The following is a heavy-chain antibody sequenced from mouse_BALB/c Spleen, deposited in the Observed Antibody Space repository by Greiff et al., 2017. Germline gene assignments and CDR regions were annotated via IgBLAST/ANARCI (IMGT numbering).Heavy chain of an antibody. CDR3: ARDDGNYDYYAMDY. CDR1: GFTFSSFG. CDR2: ISSGSSTI. J-gene: IGHJ4*01. D-gene: IGHD2-3*01. V-gene: IGHV5-17*02. Sequence: DVKLVESGGGLVQPGGSRKLSCAASGFTFSSFGMHWVRQAPEKGLEWVAYISSGSSTIYYADTVKGRFTISRDNPKNTLFLQMTSLRSEDTAMYYCARDDGNYDYYAMDYWGQGTSVTVSS.